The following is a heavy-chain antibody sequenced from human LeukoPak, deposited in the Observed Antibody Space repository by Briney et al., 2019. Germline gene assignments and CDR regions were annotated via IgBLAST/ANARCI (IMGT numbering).Heavy chain of an antibody. Sequence: SETLSLTCTVSGGSISSSSHYWGWIRQPPGKGLEWIGSIYYSGSTYYNPSLKSRLTISVDTSKNQFSLKLSSVTAADTAVYYCAGQSVVATHYYYYGMDVWGQGTTVTVSS. CDR1: GGSISSSSHY. D-gene: IGHD5-12*01. CDR3: AGQSVVATHYYYYGMDV. V-gene: IGHV4-39*01. CDR2: IYYSGST. J-gene: IGHJ6*02.